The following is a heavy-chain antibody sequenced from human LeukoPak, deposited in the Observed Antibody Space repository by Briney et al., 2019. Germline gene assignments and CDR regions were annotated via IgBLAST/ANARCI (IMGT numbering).Heavy chain of an antibody. J-gene: IGHJ3*02. CDR2: VYYTGSI. V-gene: IGHV4-39*01. Sequence: SETLSLTCSVSGGSISASSHYWAWVRQPPGKGLEWIGSVYYTGSIRYNTSLKSRVTISVDLSNNQFSLELNSVTAADTALYYCARHFTYYYDSSGYPRDIFDIWGHGTMVTVSS. CDR1: GGSISASSHY. CDR3: ARHFTYYYDSSGYPRDIFDI. D-gene: IGHD3-22*01.